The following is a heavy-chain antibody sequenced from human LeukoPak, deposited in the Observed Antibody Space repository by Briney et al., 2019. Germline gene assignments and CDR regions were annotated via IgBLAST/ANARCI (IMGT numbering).Heavy chain of an antibody. CDR1: GGSFSGYY. CDR2: INHSGST. D-gene: IGHD6-13*01. CDR3: ARLTYSNNWYFRRGLDNWFDP. J-gene: IGHJ5*02. V-gene: IGHV4-34*01. Sequence: PSETLSLTCAVYGGSFSGYYWSWIRQPPGKGLEWIGEINHSGSTNYNPSLKSRVTISVDTSKNQFSLKLSSVTAADTAVYYCARLTYSNNWYFRRGLDNWFDPWGQGTLVTVSS.